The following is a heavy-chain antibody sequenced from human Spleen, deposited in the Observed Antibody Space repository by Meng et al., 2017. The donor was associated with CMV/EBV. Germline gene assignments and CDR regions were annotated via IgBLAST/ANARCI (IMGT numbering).Heavy chain of an antibody. Sequence: EVQLVESGGGLVKPGGSLRLSCAASGFTFSSYSMTWVRQAPGKGLEWVSSISSSSSYIYYADSVKGRFTISRDNAKNSLYLQMNSLRAEDTAVYYCARDLRATENYWGQGTLVTVSS. D-gene: IGHD5-24*01. CDR3: ARDLRATENY. J-gene: IGHJ4*02. V-gene: IGHV3-21*01. CDR2: ISSSSSYI. CDR1: GFTFSSYS.